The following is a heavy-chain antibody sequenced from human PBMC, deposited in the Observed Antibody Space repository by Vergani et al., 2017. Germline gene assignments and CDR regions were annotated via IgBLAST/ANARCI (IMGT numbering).Heavy chain of an antibody. CDR2: INNDGHT. J-gene: IGHJ6*03. Sequence: QVQLQQWGAGVVKPSGTLSLTCAVFGESFSSFYWSWIRQPPGKGLEWIGEINNDGHTNYNPSLESRVTISVDTSKNQFSLKLSSVTAADTAVYYCARAGIAATGTWNYYYYYYIDVWGKGTTVTVSS. D-gene: IGHD6-13*01. CDR3: ARAGIAATGTWNYYYYYYIDV. CDR1: GESFSSFY. V-gene: IGHV4-34*02.